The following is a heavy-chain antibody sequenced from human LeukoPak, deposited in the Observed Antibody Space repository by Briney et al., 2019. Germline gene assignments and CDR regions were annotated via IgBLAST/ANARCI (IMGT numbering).Heavy chain of an antibody. CDR3: ARGGDWYQLLLYPWFDP. CDR1: GGSFRGYY. Sequence: SETLSLTXAVYGGSFRGYYWSWIRQPPGKGLEWIGEINHSGSTNYNPSLKSRVTISVDTSKNQFSLKLSSVTAADTAVYYCARGGDWYQLLLYPWFDPWGQGTLVTVSS. J-gene: IGHJ5*02. CDR2: INHSGST. D-gene: IGHD2-2*01. V-gene: IGHV4-34*01.